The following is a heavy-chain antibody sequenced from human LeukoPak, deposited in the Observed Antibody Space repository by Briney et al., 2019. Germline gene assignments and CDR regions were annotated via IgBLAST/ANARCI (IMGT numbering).Heavy chain of an antibody. CDR3: ARDNGYSSSSAGYY. V-gene: IGHV3-33*01. CDR1: GFTFSSYG. CDR2: IWYDGSNK. Sequence: GGSLRLSCAASGFTFSSYGMHWGRQAPGKGLEWGAVIWYDGSNKYYADFVKRRFTFSRDHSKNTLYLQMNSLRAEDTAVYYCARDNGYSSSSAGYYWGQGTLVTVSS. J-gene: IGHJ4*02. D-gene: IGHD6-6*01.